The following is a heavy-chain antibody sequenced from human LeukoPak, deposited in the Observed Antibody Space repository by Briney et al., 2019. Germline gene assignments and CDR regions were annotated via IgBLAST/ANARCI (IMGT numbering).Heavy chain of an antibody. CDR3: AKDRYSYAFEYFDS. V-gene: IGHV3-30-3*01. CDR1: GFTFSSYA. J-gene: IGHJ4*02. Sequence: AGGSLRLSCAASGFTFSSYAMHWVRQAPGKGLEWEAVISYDGSNKYYADSVKGRFTISRDNSKNTLYLQMNSLRAEDTAVYYCAKDRYSYAFEYFDSWGQGTLVTVSS. CDR2: ISYDGSNK. D-gene: IGHD5-18*01.